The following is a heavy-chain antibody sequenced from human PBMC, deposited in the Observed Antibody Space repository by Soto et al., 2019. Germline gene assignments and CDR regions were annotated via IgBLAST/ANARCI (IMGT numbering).Heavy chain of an antibody. V-gene: IGHV3-30*04. CDR2: ISRDGTNK. D-gene: IGHD3-10*01. J-gene: IGHJ4*02. Sequence: QVQVVESGGGVVQPGRSLRLSCAASGFTFSRYGIHWVRQAPGKGLEWVAVISRDGTNKYYVDSVKGRFTISRDNSRNTLYLQMNSLRHEDAAVYYCARSRSGAVADSFDFWGQGTLVTVSS. CDR1: GFTFSRYG. CDR3: ARSRSGAVADSFDF.